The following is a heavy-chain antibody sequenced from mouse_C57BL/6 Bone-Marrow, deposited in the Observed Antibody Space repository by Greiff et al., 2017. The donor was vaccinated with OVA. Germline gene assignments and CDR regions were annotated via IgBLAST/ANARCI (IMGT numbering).Heavy chain of an antibody. CDR2: IDPENGDT. D-gene: IGHD2-3*01. Sequence: EVQLQQSGAELVRPGASVKLSCTASGFNIKDDYMHWVKQRPEQGLEWIGWIDPENGDTEYASKFQGKATITADTSSNTAYLQLSSLTSEDTAVYYCTTYDGYYVRFLDYWGQGTTLTVSS. CDR1: GFNIKDDY. J-gene: IGHJ2*01. CDR3: TTYDGYYVRFLDY. V-gene: IGHV14-4*01.